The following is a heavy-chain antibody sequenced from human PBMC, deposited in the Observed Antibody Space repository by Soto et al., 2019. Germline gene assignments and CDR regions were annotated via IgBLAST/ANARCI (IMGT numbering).Heavy chain of an antibody. CDR3: ARDNNGYGDYNYYFDY. J-gene: IGHJ4*02. CDR2: INPSGGST. V-gene: IGHV1-46*01. CDR1: GYTFTSYY. Sequence: GASVKVSCKASGYTFTSYYMHWVRQAPGQGLEWMGIINPSGGSTSYAQKFQGRVTMTRDTSTSTVYMELSSLRSEDTAVYYCARDNNGYGDYNYYFDYWGQGTLVTVSS. D-gene: IGHD4-17*01.